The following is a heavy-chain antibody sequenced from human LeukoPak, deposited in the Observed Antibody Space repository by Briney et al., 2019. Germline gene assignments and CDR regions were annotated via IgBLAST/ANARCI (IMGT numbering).Heavy chain of an antibody. J-gene: IGHJ5*02. V-gene: IGHV1-2*02. D-gene: IGHD3-16*01. CDR2: INPNSGST. CDR1: GYTFTDYY. Sequence: ASVKVSCKASGYTFTDYYLHWVRQAPGQGLEWMGWINPNSGSTIYAQKFQGRVTMTRDTSISTAYMELSRLRSDDTAVYYCARSDYLNWFDPWGQGTLVTVSS. CDR3: ARSDYLNWFDP.